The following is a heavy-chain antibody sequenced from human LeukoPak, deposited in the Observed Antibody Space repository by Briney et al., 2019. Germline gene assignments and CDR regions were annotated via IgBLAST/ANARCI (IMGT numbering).Heavy chain of an antibody. V-gene: IGHV4-39*07. CDR2: INHSGST. Sequence: PSETLSLTCTVSGGSISSSSYYWSWIRQPPGKGLEWIGEINHSGSTNYNPSLKSRVTISVDTSKNQFSLKLSSVTAADTTVYYCARLTYYDSSGPVNDAFDIWGQGTMVTVSS. CDR1: GGSISSSSYY. CDR3: ARLTYYDSSGPVNDAFDI. J-gene: IGHJ3*02. D-gene: IGHD3-22*01.